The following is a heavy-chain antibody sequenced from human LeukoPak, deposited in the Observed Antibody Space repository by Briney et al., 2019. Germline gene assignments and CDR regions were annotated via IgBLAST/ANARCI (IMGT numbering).Heavy chain of an antibody. CDR3: ARDRGYYDSSGYLTY. V-gene: IGHV1-2*02. Sequence: ASVKVSCTASGYTFTFYYMHWVRQAPGQGREWMGWINPNSGGTNYAQKFQGRVTMTRDTSISTAYMELSRLRSDDTAVYYCARDRGYYDSSGYLTYWGQGTLVTVSS. CDR2: INPNSGGT. D-gene: IGHD3-22*01. CDR1: GYTFTFYY. J-gene: IGHJ4*02.